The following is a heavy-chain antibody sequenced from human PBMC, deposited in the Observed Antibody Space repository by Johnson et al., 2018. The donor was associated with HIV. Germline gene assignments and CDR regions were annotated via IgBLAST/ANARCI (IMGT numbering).Heavy chain of an antibody. CDR2: IYSGGST. J-gene: IGHJ3*02. CDR3: TTGRLSAYSSSWDDAFDI. CDR1: GFTVSSNY. D-gene: IGHD6-13*01. V-gene: IGHV3-66*01. Sequence: VQLVESGGGVVQPGSSLRLSCAASGFTVSSNYMSWVRQAPGKGLEWVSVIYSGGSTYYADFVKGRFTISRDNSKHTLYLQMNSLKTEDTAVYYCTTGRLSAYSSSWDDAFDIWGQGTMVTVSS.